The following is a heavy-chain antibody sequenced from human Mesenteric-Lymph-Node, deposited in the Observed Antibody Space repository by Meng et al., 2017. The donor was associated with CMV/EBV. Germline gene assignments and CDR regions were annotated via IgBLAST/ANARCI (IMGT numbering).Heavy chain of an antibody. CDR2: ISAYNGNT. CDR1: GYTFTSYG. D-gene: IGHD2-2*02. J-gene: IGHJ4*02. Sequence: ASVKVSCKASGYTFTSYGISWVRQAPGQGLEWMGWISAYNGNTNYAQKLQGRVTMTTDTSTSTAYMELRSLRSDDTAVYYCARGGAGHCSSTSCYKGGYFDYWGQGTLVTVSS. V-gene: IGHV1-18*01. CDR3: ARGGAGHCSSTSCYKGGYFDY.